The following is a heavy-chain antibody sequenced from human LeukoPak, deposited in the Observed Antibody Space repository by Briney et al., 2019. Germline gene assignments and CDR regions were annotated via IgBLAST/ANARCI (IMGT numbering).Heavy chain of an antibody. V-gene: IGHV3-23*01. J-gene: IGHJ4*02. Sequence: PGASLRLSCAASGFTFSMYAMSWVRQAPGKGLEWVSGISDSGGKTYYADSVKGRFTISRDNSKNTLYLQMNSLRAEDTATYYCAKDHTLWSGAYHFDYWGQGALVTVSS. CDR3: AKDHTLWSGAYHFDY. CDR2: ISDSGGKT. CDR1: GFTFSMYA. D-gene: IGHD3/OR15-3a*01.